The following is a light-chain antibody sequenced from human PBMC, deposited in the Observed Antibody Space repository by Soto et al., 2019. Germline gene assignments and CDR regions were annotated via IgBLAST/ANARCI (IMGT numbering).Light chain of an antibody. CDR2: GAS. J-gene: IGKJ1*01. V-gene: IGKV3-15*01. CDR3: QQYDNWPWT. Sequence: VMTQSPATLSLSPGDRATLSCRASQVVSRHVAWYQQRPGQAPRLLIQGASTRATGVPARFSGSQSGTEFTLTITSLQSEDFVVYYCQQYDNWPWTFGQGTKVEIK. CDR1: QVVSRH.